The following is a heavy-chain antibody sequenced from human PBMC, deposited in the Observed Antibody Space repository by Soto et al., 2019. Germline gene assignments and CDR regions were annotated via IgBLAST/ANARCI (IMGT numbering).Heavy chain of an antibody. CDR2: IYPGDSDT. V-gene: IGHV5-51*01. CDR1: GDSFTSYW. J-gene: IGHJ4*02. D-gene: IGHD6-19*01. Sequence: GESLKICWKGSGDSFTSYWIGWVRQMPGKGLEWMGIIYPGDSDTRYSPSFQGQVTISADKSISTAYLQWSSLKASDTAMYYCARRPHSSGWSGIDWGQGTLVTVSS. CDR3: ARRPHSSGWSGID.